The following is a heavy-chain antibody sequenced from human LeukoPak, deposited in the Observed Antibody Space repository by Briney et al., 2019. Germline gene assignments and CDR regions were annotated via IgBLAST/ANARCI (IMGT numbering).Heavy chain of an antibody. CDR1: DDSISSYY. V-gene: IGHV4-59*12. CDR2: IYYSGST. CDR3: ARDYGDYVRANFDY. D-gene: IGHD4-17*01. J-gene: IGHJ4*02. Sequence: SETLSLTCTVSDDSISSYYWSWIRQPPGKGLEWIGYIYYSGSTNYNPSLKSRVSISVDTSKNQFSLKLSSVTAADTAVYYCARDYGDYVRANFDYWGQGTLVTVSS.